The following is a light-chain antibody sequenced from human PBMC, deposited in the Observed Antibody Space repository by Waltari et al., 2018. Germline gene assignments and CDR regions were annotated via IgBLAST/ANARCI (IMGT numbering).Light chain of an antibody. CDR2: DVS. J-gene: IGLJ2*01. CDR1: SSDVGGYNY. V-gene: IGLV2-11*01. CDR3: CSYAGSYTLV. Sequence: QSSLTHPRSVSGSPGPSATISCTGTSSDVGGYNYVSWYQQHPGKAPKLMIYDVSKRPSGVPDRFSGSKSGNTASLTISGLQAEDEADYYCCSYAGSYTLVFGGGTKLTVL.